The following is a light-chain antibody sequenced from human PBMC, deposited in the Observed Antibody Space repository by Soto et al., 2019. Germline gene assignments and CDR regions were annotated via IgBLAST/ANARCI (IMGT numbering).Light chain of an antibody. V-gene: IGLV2-14*01. CDR1: SSDVAGYNF. J-gene: IGLJ2*01. Sequence: QSALTQPASVSGSPGQSITISCTGTSSDVAGYNFVSWYQHNPGKAPKLMIYEVSNLPSGVSDRFSGSKSGKTASLTISGLQAEDEADYYCTSYTSSLIFGGGTKLTVL. CDR3: TSYTSSLI. CDR2: EVS.